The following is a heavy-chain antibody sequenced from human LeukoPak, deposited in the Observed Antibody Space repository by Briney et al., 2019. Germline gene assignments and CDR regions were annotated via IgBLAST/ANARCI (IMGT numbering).Heavy chain of an antibody. Sequence: ASVTVSCKASGYTFTSYDINWVRQAPGQGLEWMGWMNPNSGNTGYAQKFQGRVTMTRNTSISTAYMELSSLRSEDTAVYYCAREEIFRCSGGSCYFDYWGQGTLVTVSS. CDR3: AREEIFRCSGGSCYFDY. D-gene: IGHD2-15*01. CDR2: MNPNSGNT. J-gene: IGHJ4*02. CDR1: GYTFTSYD. V-gene: IGHV1-8*01.